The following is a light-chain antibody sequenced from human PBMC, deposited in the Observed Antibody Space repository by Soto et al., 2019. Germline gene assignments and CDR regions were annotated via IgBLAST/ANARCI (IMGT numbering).Light chain of an antibody. CDR3: QQYNSYPYT. V-gene: IGKV1-5*01. CDR1: HIISSW. J-gene: IGKJ2*01. CDR2: DAS. Sequence: DIQMTQSPSTLSASVGDRVTITCRASHIISSWLAWYQQKPGKAPKVMIYDASSLESGVPSRFSGSGSVTEFTLTISSLQPDDFATYYCQQYNSYPYTVGQGTKLEIK.